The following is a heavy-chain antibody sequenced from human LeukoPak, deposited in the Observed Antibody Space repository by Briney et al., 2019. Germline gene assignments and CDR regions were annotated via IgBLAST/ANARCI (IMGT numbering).Heavy chain of an antibody. CDR3: ARECSVAGTDYSWFDP. Sequence: ASVKASCKASGYTFTRYGISWVRQAPGQGLEWMGWISAYNGNTNYAQKLQGRVTMTTDTSTSTAYMELRSLRSDDTAVYYCARECSVAGTDYSWFDPWGQGTLVTVSS. V-gene: IGHV1-18*01. D-gene: IGHD6-19*01. CDR1: GYTFTRYG. CDR2: ISAYNGNT. J-gene: IGHJ5*02.